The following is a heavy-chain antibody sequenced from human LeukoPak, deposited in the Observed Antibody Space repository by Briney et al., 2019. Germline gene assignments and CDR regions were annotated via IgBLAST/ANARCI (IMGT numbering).Heavy chain of an antibody. D-gene: IGHD3-22*01. CDR1: GGSISSSSYY. CDR3: ARDVKSSGYGDWFDP. Sequence: SETLSLTCTVSGGSISSSSYYWSWIRQPPGRGLEWIGYIYYSGSTNYNPSLKSRVTISVDTSKNQFSLKLSSVTAADTAVYYCARDVKSSGYGDWFDPWGQGTLVTVSS. CDR2: IYYSGST. V-gene: IGHV4-61*01. J-gene: IGHJ5*02.